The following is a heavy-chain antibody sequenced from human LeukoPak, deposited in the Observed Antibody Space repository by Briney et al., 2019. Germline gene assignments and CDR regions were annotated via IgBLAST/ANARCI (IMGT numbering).Heavy chain of an antibody. V-gene: IGHV3-64*01. CDR2: ISSNGGNI. J-gene: IGHJ3*01. CDR1: GFTFSSYA. Sequence: GGSLRLSCAASGFTFSSYAMHWVRQAPGKGLEYVSVISSNGGNIYYANSVKGRFTISRDNSRNILYLQMGSLKTEDTALYYCARDWTSDNWGQGTMVTVSS. D-gene: IGHD2-2*01. CDR3: ARDWTSDN.